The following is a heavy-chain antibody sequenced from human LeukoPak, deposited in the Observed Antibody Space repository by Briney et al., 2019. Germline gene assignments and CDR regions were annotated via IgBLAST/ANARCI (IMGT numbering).Heavy chain of an antibody. CDR1: GFTISRYW. J-gene: IGHJ4*02. CDR2: INQDGSEK. CDR3: VRDDSSGWYYFDY. V-gene: IGHV3-7*01. D-gene: IGHD6-19*01. Sequence: GGSLRLSCAAAGFTISRYWMSWVRQAPGKGLESVANINQDGSEKNYVDSVKGRFTISRDNAKNSLFLQMNSLRAEDTAMYYWVRDDSSGWYYFDYWGQGTLVTVSS.